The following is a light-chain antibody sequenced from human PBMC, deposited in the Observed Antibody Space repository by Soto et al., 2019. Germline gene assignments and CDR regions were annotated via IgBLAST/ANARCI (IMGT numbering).Light chain of an antibody. Sequence: QSVLTQPASVSGSPGQSITISCTGTSSDVGTYKLVSWYQQHPDKAPKLMIYEVSNRPSGVSNRFSGSKSGNTASLTISGLQAEDEADYYCSSYTSSSTLDVFGTGTKLTVL. J-gene: IGLJ1*01. CDR2: EVS. CDR3: SSYTSSSTLDV. V-gene: IGLV2-14*02. CDR1: SSDVGTYKL.